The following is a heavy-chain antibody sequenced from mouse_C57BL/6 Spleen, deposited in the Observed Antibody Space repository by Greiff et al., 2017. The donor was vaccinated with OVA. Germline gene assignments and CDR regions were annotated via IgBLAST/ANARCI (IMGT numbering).Heavy chain of an antibody. Sequence: VQLVESGAELVKPGASVKISCKASGYAFSSYWMNWVKQRPGKGLEWIGQIYPGDGDTNYNGKFKGKATLTADKSSSTAYMQLSSLTSEDSAVYFCARWALDYSRYFDVWGTGTTVTVSS. D-gene: IGHD2-5*01. J-gene: IGHJ1*03. CDR1: GYAFSSYW. CDR2: IYPGDGDT. CDR3: ARWALDYSRYFDV. V-gene: IGHV1-80*01.